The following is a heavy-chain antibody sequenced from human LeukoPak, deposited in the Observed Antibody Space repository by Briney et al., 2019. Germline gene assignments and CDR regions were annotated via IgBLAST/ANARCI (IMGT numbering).Heavy chain of an antibody. CDR1: GYTFTDYY. Sequence: WASVKVSCKVSGYTFTDYYMHWVQQAPGKGLEWMGLVDPEDGETIYAEKFQGRVTITADTSTDTAYMELSSLRSEDTAVYYCAKDVDYGDYRSQLFQHWGQGTLVTVSS. J-gene: IGHJ1*01. CDR2: VDPEDGET. D-gene: IGHD4-17*01. CDR3: AKDVDYGDYRSQLFQH. V-gene: IGHV1-69-2*01.